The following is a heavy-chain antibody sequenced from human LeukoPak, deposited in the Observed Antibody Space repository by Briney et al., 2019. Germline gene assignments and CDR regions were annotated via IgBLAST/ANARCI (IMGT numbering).Heavy chain of an antibody. CDR3: TRAIHPDIFGPQSDS. Sequence: ASVKVSCKTSGYIFTTYGVGWVRQPPAEGLEWMGWIDSKNGNTNYAHKFQGRVALTTDAPTNTAYMELWSLRSDDTAIYYCTRAIHPDIFGPQSDSWGQGTLVTVS. D-gene: IGHD3-3*02. J-gene: IGHJ5*01. CDR2: IDSKNGNT. CDR1: GYIFTTYG. V-gene: IGHV1-18*01.